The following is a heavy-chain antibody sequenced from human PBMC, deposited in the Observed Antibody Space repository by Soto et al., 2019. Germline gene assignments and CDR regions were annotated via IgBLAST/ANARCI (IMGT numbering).Heavy chain of an antibody. J-gene: IGHJ4*02. V-gene: IGHV3-64*01. CDR1: GFTFSSYD. D-gene: IGHD1-7*01. Sequence: EVQLAESGGGMVQPGGSLRLSCVASGFTFSSYDMHWVRQAPGKGLEYVSSISSNGGTTYYGNSVKGRFTISRDNSKTTLYLQMGSLRAEAMDVYYCVRRVSGNYDYWGQGTLVTVSS. CDR3: VRRVSGNYDY. CDR2: ISSNGGTT.